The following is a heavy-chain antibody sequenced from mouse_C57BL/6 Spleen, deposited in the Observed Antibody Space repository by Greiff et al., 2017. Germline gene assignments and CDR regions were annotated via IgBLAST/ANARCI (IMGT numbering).Heavy chain of an antibody. Sequence: VQLQQSGPELVKPGASVKISCKASGYTFTDYYMNWVKQSHGKSLEWIGDINPNNGGTSYNQKFKGKATLTVDKSSSTAYMELRSLTSEDSAVYYCARSRWAGFDYWGQGTTLTVSS. CDR3: ARSRWAGFDY. CDR1: GYTFTDYY. D-gene: IGHD3-3*01. J-gene: IGHJ2*01. CDR2: INPNNGGT. V-gene: IGHV1-26*01.